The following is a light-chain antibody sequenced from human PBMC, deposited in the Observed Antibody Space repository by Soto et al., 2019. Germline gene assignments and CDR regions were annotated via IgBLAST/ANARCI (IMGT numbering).Light chain of an antibody. V-gene: IGKV1-39*01. CDR1: QRINKY. CDR3: QQSFSTPCT. Sequence: IQMTQSPSSLSASVRDSVTIAGRASQRINKYLDWYQQRLGRAPRLLIHTASSLHSGDPSRFSGRGSGSDFTRTIIRLQPEDFATYFCQQSFSTPCTFGQGTKLEI. CDR2: TAS. J-gene: IGKJ2*02.